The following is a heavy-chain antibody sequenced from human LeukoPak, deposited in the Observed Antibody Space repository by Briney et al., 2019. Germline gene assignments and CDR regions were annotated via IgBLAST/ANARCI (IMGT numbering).Heavy chain of an antibody. D-gene: IGHD4-17*01. CDR3: AKSGGFGDASMYHDFVL. CDR1: GVSISTTSYY. J-gene: IGHJ2*01. CDR2: FSFAGGT. V-gene: IGHV4-39*02. Sequence: SETLSLTCSVSGVSISTTSYYWAWIRQTPGKGLEWIGCFSFAGGTCQISALKSRHPMALGTAMNLSSLELTSVTGPGLLVYFCAKSGGFGDASMYHDFVLWGRGTLVSVSS.